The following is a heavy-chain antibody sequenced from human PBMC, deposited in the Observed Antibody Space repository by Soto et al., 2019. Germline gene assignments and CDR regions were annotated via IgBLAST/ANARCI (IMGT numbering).Heavy chain of an antibody. CDR1: GGTFSSYA. V-gene: IGHV1-2*04. CDR3: ARVRPGSGWPFDY. J-gene: IGHJ4*02. D-gene: IGHD6-19*01. CDR2: INPNSGGT. Sequence: ASVKVSCKASGGTFSSYAINWVRQAPGQGLEWMGWINPNSGGTNYAQKFQGWVTMTRDTSISTAYMELSRLRSDDTAVYYCARVRPGSGWPFDYWGQGTLVTVSS.